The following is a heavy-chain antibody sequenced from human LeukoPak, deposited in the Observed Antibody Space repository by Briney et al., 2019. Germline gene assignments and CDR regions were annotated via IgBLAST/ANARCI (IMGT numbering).Heavy chain of an antibody. CDR1: GFTFSSYW. Sequence: PGGSLRLSCAASGFTFSSYWMHWVRQAPGKGLVWVSRINSDGSSTSYADSVRGRFSISRDNAKNTLYLQMNSLRAEDTAVYYCAKDIGGGGGYYFDYWGQGTLVTVSS. CDR3: AKDIGGGGGYYFDY. V-gene: IGHV3-74*01. CDR2: INSDGSST. D-gene: IGHD2-15*01. J-gene: IGHJ4*02.